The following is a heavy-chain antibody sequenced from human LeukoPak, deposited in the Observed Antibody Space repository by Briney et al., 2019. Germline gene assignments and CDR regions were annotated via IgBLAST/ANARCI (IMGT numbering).Heavy chain of an antibody. Sequence: ASVKVSCKASGYTFTSYAMHWVRQAPGQRLEWMGWINAGNGNTKYSQKFQGRVTITRDTSASTAYMELSRLRSDDTAVYYCARVRGYCSSTSCYTRIAFDIWGQGTMVTVSS. D-gene: IGHD2-2*02. J-gene: IGHJ3*02. V-gene: IGHV1-3*01. CDR2: INAGNGNT. CDR3: ARVRGYCSSTSCYTRIAFDI. CDR1: GYTFTSYA.